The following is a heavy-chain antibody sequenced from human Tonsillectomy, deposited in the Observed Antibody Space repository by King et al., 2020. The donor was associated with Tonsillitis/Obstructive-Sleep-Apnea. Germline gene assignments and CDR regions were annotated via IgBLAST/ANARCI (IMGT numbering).Heavy chain of an antibody. CDR1: GFTFSSYA. Sequence: VQLVESGGGVVQPGGSLRLSCAASGFTFSSYAMHWVRQAPGKGLEWVAVISYEGINKYYADSVKGRFTISRANSKNTLYLQMNSLRAEATAVYYCARGALGPDYGDSYFDYWGQGTLVTVSS. D-gene: IGHD4-17*01. V-gene: IGHV3-30*01. CDR2: ISYEGINK. CDR3: ARGALGPDYGDSYFDY. J-gene: IGHJ4*02.